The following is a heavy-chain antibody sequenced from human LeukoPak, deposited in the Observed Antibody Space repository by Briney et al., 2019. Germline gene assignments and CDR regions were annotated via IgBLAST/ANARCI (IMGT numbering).Heavy chain of an antibody. Sequence: GGSLTLSCAASGFTFTNFWMNWVRQTRGKGLMWVSRIQTDGSTRYAESVKGRFTISRDNAKNTVYLQMNTLSAEDTAIYYCARGLHWNDFNWFDSWGQGTLVTVSS. CDR1: GFTFTNFW. V-gene: IGHV3-74*01. D-gene: IGHD1-1*01. CDR3: ARGLHWNDFNWFDS. J-gene: IGHJ5*01. CDR2: IQTDGST.